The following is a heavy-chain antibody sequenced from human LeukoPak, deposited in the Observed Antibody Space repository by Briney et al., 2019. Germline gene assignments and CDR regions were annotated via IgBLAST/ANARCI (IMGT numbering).Heavy chain of an antibody. V-gene: IGHV3-23*01. CDR3: AKCRGSSWSDYFDY. CDR2: ISDSGGST. D-gene: IGHD6-13*01. J-gene: IGHJ4*02. Sequence: PGASLRLSCAVSGFSLSRYAMSWVRKAPGKGLEWVSAISDSGGSTYYADSVKGRFTISRDNSRNTLYLQVNTLRAEDTAVYYCAKCRGSSWSDYFDYWGQGTLVTVSS. CDR1: GFSLSRYA.